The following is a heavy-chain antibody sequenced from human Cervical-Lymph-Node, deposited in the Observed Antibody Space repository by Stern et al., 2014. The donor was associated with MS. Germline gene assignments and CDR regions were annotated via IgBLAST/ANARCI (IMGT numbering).Heavy chain of an antibody. CDR1: GFTFNDHV. CDR2: ISWDSGSL. D-gene: IGHD5-12*01. V-gene: IGHV3-9*01. Sequence: QLVESGGGLVQPGRSLTLSCAASGFTFNDHVMHWVRQVPGMGLEWVSGISWDSGSLGYADSVQGRFTISRDNGKNSLDLRMSRLRAEDTAVYYCARDKYSGYDLGGYFDVWGQGILVTVSS. J-gene: IGHJ4*02. CDR3: ARDKYSGYDLGGYFDV.